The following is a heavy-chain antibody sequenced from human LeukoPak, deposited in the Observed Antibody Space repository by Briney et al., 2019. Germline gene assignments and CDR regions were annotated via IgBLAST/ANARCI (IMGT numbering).Heavy chain of an antibody. V-gene: IGHV4-31*03. CDR1: GGSISSGGYY. J-gene: IGHJ3*02. Sequence: SETLSLTCTVSGGSISSGGYYWSWIRQHPGKGLEWIGYIYYSGSTYYNPSLKSRVTISVDTSKNQFSLKLSSVTAADTAVYYCARALPGGAVADLRRGKPGAFDIWGQGTMVTVSS. D-gene: IGHD6-19*01. CDR3: ARALPGGAVADLRRGKPGAFDI. CDR2: IYYSGST.